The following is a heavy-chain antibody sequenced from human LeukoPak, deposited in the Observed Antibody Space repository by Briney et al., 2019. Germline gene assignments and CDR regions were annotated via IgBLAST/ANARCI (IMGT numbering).Heavy chain of an antibody. D-gene: IGHD5-24*01. V-gene: IGHV3-23*01. J-gene: IGHJ6*03. Sequence: GGSLRLSCAASGITFSSHAMSWVRQAAGKGLEWVSLISGSGGHTYYGDSAKGRFTISRDNSTNRLYLQMNSLRPEDTAVYYCAKGGAATMRDGYNYYYYYMEVWGRGTTVTVSS. CDR1: GITFSSHA. CDR3: AKGGAATMRDGYNYYYYYMEV. CDR2: ISGSGGHT.